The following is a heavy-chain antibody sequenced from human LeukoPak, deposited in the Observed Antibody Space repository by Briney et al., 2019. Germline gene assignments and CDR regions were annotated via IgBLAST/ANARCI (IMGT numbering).Heavy chain of an antibody. Sequence: GSSVKVSFKASGGTFSSYAISWVRQAPGQGLEWMGRIIPIFGIANYAQKFQGRVTITADKSTSTAYMELSSLRSEDTAVYYCARVEMATTKYYYGMDVWGQGTTVTVSS. CDR1: GGTFSSYA. D-gene: IGHD5-24*01. J-gene: IGHJ6*02. CDR3: ARVEMATTKYYYGMDV. V-gene: IGHV1-69*04. CDR2: IIPIFGIA.